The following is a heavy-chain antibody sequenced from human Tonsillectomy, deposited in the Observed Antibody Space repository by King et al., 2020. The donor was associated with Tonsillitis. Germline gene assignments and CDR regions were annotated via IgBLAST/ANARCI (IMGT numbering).Heavy chain of an antibody. D-gene: IGHD3-10*01. CDR3: AGGGLVRGAIGWFDP. CDR1: GDSVSSNSAG. J-gene: IGHJ5*02. CDR2: TYYRSKWYN. Sequence: VQLQQSGPGLVKPSQTLSLTCAISGDSVSSNSAGWNWIRQSPSRGLEWLGRTYYRSKWYNDYAVSVKSRITINPDPSKNQFSLQLNSVTPEDTAVYYCAGGGLVRGAIGWFDPWGQGTLVTVSS. V-gene: IGHV6-1*01.